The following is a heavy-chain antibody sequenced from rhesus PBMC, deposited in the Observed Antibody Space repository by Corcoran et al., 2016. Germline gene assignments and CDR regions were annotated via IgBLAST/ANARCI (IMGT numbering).Heavy chain of an antibody. Sequence: QVTLKESGPALVKPTQTLTLTCTFSGFSLSLSGMGVGWLRQPPGTALEWLASIYWDGDKYSRSSLKSRLTITKDTSKNQVVLTMTHMDPVDTATDFCARLRGSGSWNWNYFDYWGQGVLVTVSS. CDR2: IYWDGDK. V-gene: IGHV2S1*01. J-gene: IGHJ4*01. CDR3: ARLRGSGSWNWNYFDY. D-gene: IGHD6-25*01. CDR1: GFSLSLSGMG.